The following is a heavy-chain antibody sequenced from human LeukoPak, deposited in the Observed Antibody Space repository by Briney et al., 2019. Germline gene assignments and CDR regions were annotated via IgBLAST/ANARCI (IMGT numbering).Heavy chain of an antibody. D-gene: IGHD5-24*01. Sequence: SETLSLTCTVSGGSMSSYYWSWIRQLPGKGLEWIGYIYYSGSTKYNPSLKSRVTISVDTSKNQFSLKLSSVTAADTAVYYCARGARAGYNLEPSDYWGQGTLVTVSS. CDR1: GGSMSSYY. CDR2: IYYSGST. CDR3: ARGARAGYNLEPSDY. V-gene: IGHV4-59*08. J-gene: IGHJ4*02.